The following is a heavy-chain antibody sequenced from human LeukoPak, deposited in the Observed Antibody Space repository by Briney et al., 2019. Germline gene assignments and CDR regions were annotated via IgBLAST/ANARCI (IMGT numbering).Heavy chain of an antibody. Sequence: GRSLRLSCAASGFTFDDYAMHWVRQAPGKGLEWVSGISWNSGSIGYADSVKGRFTISRDNAKNSLYLQMNSLRAEDTALYYCAKGGLEPRQYYYDSSGYPLDYWGQGTLVTVSS. V-gene: IGHV3-9*01. CDR1: GFTFDDYA. J-gene: IGHJ4*02. CDR3: AKGGLEPRQYYYDSSGYPLDY. CDR2: ISWNSGSI. D-gene: IGHD3-22*01.